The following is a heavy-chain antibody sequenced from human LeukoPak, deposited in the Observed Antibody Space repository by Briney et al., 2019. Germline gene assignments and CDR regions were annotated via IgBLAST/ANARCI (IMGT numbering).Heavy chain of an antibody. V-gene: IGHV3-30*18. CDR3: AKEMYSSSFDY. D-gene: IGHD6-6*01. CDR2: ISYDGSNK. J-gene: IGHJ4*02. Sequence: GGSLRLSCAASVFTFSSYSMQWVRQAPRKGREWVGVISYDGSNKYYADSVKGRFTISRDNSKNTLYLQMNSLRAEDTAVYYCAKEMYSSSFDYWGQGTLVTVSS. CDR1: VFTFSSYS.